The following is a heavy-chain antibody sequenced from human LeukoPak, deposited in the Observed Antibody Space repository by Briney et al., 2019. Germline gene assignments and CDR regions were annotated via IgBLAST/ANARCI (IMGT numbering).Heavy chain of an antibody. D-gene: IGHD3-10*01. CDR2: ISHDGNDK. CDR3: ARDQLLWFGKFGHAFDF. Sequence: GGSLRLSCVASGISFDSYAMNWVRQAPGKGLEWVAIISHDGNDKKYADSVKGRFTISKDNSKKTVYLQMNSLKTEDTAMYYCARDQLLWFGKFGHAFDFWGQGTVVTVS. J-gene: IGHJ3*01. V-gene: IGHV3-30*04. CDR1: GISFDSYA.